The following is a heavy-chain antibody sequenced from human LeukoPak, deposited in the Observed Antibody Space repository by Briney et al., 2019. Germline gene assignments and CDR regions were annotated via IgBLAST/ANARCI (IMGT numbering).Heavy chain of an antibody. J-gene: IGHJ4*02. V-gene: IGHV3-13*01. CDR2: IGTAGEI. Sequence: GGSLRLSCAACGFTFSSDDMHWVRQATGKGLEWVSGIGTAGEIYYPGSVKGRFTISRDNAKNSLYLQMNSLRAEDTAVYYCARDYYDSPEGGQGTLVTVSS. CDR3: ARDYYDSPE. D-gene: IGHD3-22*01. CDR1: GFTFSSDD.